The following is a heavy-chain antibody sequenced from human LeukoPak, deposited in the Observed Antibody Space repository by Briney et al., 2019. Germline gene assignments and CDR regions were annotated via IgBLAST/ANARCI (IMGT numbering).Heavy chain of an antibody. D-gene: IGHD4-11*01. CDR2: IYYSGST. CDR1: GGSISSGGYY. CDR3: ARADYSNSRRWFDP. V-gene: IGHV4-31*03. Sequence: SETLSLTCTVSGGSISSGGYYWSWIRQHPGKGLEWIGYIYYSGSTYYNPSLKSRVTISVDTSKNQFSLKLSSVTAADTAVYYCARADYSNSRRWFDPWGQGTLVTVSS. J-gene: IGHJ5*02.